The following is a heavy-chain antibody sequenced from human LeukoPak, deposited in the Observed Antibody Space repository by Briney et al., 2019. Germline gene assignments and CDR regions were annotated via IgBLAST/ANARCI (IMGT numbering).Heavy chain of an antibody. V-gene: IGHV3-20*04. D-gene: IGHD3-22*01. CDR1: GFYFSGYW. J-gene: IGHJ4*02. Sequence: PGGSLRLSCAGSGFYFSGYWMSWVRQAPGKGLEWVSGINWSGGSTGYADSVKGRFTISRDNAKNSLYLQMNSLSAEDTALYYCARGEYNYYDSSAYYYYFDCWGQGTLVTVSS. CDR2: INWSGGST. CDR3: ARGEYNYYDSSAYYYYFDC.